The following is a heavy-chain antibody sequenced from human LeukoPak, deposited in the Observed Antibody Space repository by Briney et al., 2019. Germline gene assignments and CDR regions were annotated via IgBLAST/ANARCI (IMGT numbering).Heavy chain of an antibody. CDR3: AKDISGSPRTAGAFDI. CDR2: ISWNSGSI. J-gene: IGHJ3*02. V-gene: IGHV3-9*01. CDR1: GFTFDDYA. Sequence: GRSLRLSCAASGFTFDDYAMHWVRQAPGKGLEWVSGISWNSGSIGYADSVKGRFTISRDNAKNSLYLQMNSLRAEDTALYYCAKDISGSPRTAGAFDIWGQGTMVTVSS. D-gene: IGHD1-26*01.